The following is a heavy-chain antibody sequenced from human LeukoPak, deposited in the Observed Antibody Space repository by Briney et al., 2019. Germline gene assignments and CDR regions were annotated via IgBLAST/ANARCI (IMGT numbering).Heavy chain of an antibody. V-gene: IGHV3-20*01. Sequence: GGSLRLSCAASGFKFDDYGMSWVRQAPGKGLEWVSGINWNGGRTGYADSVKGRFTISRDNAKNSLYLQMNSLRAEDTALYLCARGRYSSTWANFDYWGQGTLVTVSS. CDR3: ARGRYSSTWANFDY. CDR1: GFKFDDYG. D-gene: IGHD6-13*01. CDR2: INWNGGRT. J-gene: IGHJ4*02.